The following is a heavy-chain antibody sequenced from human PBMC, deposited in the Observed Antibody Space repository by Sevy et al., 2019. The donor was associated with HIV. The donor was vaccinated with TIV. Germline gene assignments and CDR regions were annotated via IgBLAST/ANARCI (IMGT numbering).Heavy chain of an antibody. Sequence: GGSLRLSCAASGFTFSSYAMHWVRQAPDKGLEWVAVISYDGSNKYYADSVKGRFTISRDNSKNTLYLQMNSLRAEDTAVYYCARDGDIGSGGAFDIWGQGTMVTVSS. CDR1: GFTFSSYA. D-gene: IGHD5-12*01. V-gene: IGHV3-30-3*01. CDR2: ISYDGSNK. J-gene: IGHJ3*02. CDR3: ARDGDIGSGGAFDI.